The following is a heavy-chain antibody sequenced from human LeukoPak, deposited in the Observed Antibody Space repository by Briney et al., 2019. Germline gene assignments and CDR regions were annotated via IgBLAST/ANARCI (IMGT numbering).Heavy chain of an antibody. D-gene: IGHD4-23*01. CDR1: GGSTSSGDYY. Sequence: TLSLTCTVSGGSTSSGDYYWSWIRQPPGKGLEWLALLFWDDDSRLSPSLESRLTITKDTSKNQVVLTMTDMDPVDTATYYCAHATNSHFDYWGQGTLVTVSS. CDR3: AHATNSHFDY. J-gene: IGHJ4*02. V-gene: IGHV2-5*08. CDR2: LFWDDDS.